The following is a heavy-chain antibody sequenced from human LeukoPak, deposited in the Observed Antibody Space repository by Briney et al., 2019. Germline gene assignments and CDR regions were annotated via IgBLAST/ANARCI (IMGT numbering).Heavy chain of an antibody. V-gene: IGHV3-7*01. CDR3: ARWGITMVRGVIAGGFDY. J-gene: IGHJ4*02. CDR2: IKQDGIEK. Sequence: AGGSLRLSCAASGFTFSSYWMSWVRQAPGKGLEWVANIKQDGIEKYYVDSVKGRFTISRDNAKNSLYLQMNSLRAEDTAVYYCARWGITMVRGVIAGGFDYWGQGTLVTVSS. D-gene: IGHD3-10*01. CDR1: GFTFSSYW.